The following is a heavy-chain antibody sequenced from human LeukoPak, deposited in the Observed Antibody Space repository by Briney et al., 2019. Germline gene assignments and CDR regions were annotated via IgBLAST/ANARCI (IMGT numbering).Heavy chain of an antibody. CDR2: INHSGST. CDR1: GGSFSGYY. V-gene: IGHV4-34*01. Sequence: SETLSPTCAVYGGSFSGYYWSWIRQPPGKGLEWIGEINHSGSTNYNPSLKSRVTISVDTSKNQFSLKLSSVTAADTAVYYCARGPRRQYYDYVWGSYRRIPFDYWGQGTLVTVSS. CDR3: ARGPRRQYYDYVWGSYRRIPFDY. D-gene: IGHD3-16*02. J-gene: IGHJ4*02.